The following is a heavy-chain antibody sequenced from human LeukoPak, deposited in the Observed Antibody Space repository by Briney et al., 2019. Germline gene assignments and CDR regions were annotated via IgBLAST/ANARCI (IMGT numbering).Heavy chain of an antibody. Sequence: PGGSLRLSCAASGFTFSSYWMHWVRQAPGKGLVWVSRISTDGSSTNSADSVKGRFTISRDNAKNTLYLQMNSLRAEDTAVYYCVREYSSSSGRAFDIWGQGTMVTVS. CDR3: VREYSSSSGRAFDI. D-gene: IGHD6-6*01. CDR2: ISTDGSST. J-gene: IGHJ3*02. V-gene: IGHV3-74*01. CDR1: GFTFSSYW.